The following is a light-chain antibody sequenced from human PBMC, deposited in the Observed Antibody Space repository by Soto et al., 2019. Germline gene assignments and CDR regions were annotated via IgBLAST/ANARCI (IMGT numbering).Light chain of an antibody. Sequence: DIQMTQSPSSLSASVGDTVTITCQASQDISNYLNWYQQKPGKAPRLLIYDTSDLDTGVPSRFSGSGSGTDFTFTISSLEPEDFGTYYCQQYDKLISFGQGTKLEIK. CDR2: DTS. J-gene: IGKJ2*01. CDR3: QQYDKLIS. CDR1: QDISNY. V-gene: IGKV1-33*01.